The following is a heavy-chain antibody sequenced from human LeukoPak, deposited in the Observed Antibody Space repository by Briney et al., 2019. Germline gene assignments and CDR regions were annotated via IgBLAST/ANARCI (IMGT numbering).Heavy chain of an antibody. CDR3: VRDGGVSGYDLLDY. Sequence: QSGGSLRLSCAASGCTFSNYWMTWVRQAPGKGLEWVAHINQDGSEEHYMDSVKARFTISRDNAKNSLSLQMNSLRAEDTAVYYCVRDGGVSGYDLLDYWGQGTLVTVSS. J-gene: IGHJ4*02. D-gene: IGHD5-12*01. CDR1: GCTFSNYW. V-gene: IGHV3-7*01. CDR2: INQDGSEE.